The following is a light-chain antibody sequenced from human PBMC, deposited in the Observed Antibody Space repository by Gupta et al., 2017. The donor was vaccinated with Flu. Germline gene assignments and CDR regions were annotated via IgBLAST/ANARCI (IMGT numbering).Light chain of an antibody. CDR3: QQYNSLPPT. CDR1: QDINNY. V-gene: IGKV1-33*01. Sequence: RCTLTCQASQDINNYVNWYQQKPGKAPKLLIYDASNLETGAPSRFSGSGSGTDFTFTISSLHPEDFATYYCQQYNSLPPTFGQGTKLEI. J-gene: IGKJ2*01. CDR2: DAS.